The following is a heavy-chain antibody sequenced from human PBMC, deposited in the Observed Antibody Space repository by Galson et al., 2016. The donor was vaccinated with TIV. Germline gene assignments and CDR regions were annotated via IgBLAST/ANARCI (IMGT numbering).Heavy chain of an antibody. Sequence: SLRLSCAASGFIISDYYMSWIRQAPGKGLEWISSTGSSGNTHYAEFVKGRFTISSDNAANSLHLHMDSLRAEDTALFYCARIIGISPSGPFDYWGQGALVTVSS. V-gene: IGHV3-11*06. CDR2: TGSSGNT. CDR1: GFIISDYY. J-gene: IGHJ4*02. CDR3: ARIIGISPSGPFDY. D-gene: IGHD1-26*01.